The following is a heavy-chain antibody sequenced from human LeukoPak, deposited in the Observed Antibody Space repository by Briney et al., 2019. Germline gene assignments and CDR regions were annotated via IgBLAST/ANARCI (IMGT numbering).Heavy chain of an antibody. J-gene: IGHJ6*03. V-gene: IGHV4-39*07. Sequence: SETLSLTCTVSGGSISSSSYYWGWIRQPPGKGLEWIGSIYYSGSTYYNPSLKSRVTISVDTSKNQFSLKLSSVTAADTAVYYCARSNYGGMYYYYYYYMDVWGKGTTVTVSS. D-gene: IGHD4-23*01. CDR2: IYYSGST. CDR1: GGSISSSSYY. CDR3: ARSNYGGMYYYYYYYMDV.